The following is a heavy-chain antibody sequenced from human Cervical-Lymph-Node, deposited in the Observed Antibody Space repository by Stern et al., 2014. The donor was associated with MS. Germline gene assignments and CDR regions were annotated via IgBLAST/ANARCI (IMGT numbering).Heavy chain of an antibody. V-gene: IGHV4-30-4*01. D-gene: IGHD6-19*01. CDR3: ARDFTVAGSFDY. CDR2: IDNSETT. J-gene: IGHJ4*02. CDR1: GGSISSGAYY. Sequence: QLQLQESGPELVKPSQTLTLTCTVSGGSISSGAYYWSWIRQPPGKGLEWLGYIDNSETTYYNPSRKSRLTIAIDTSKNQFSLRLTSVTAEDTAVYYCARDFTVAGSFDYWGQGTLVTVSS.